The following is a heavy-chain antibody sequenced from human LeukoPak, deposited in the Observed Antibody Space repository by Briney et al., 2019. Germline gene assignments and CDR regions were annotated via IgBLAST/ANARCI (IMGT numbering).Heavy chain of an antibody. CDR3: AKHFGHGGSYYLDY. CDR2: ISGSGGST. V-gene: IGHV3-23*01. J-gene: IGHJ4*02. CDR1: GFTFSSYA. D-gene: IGHD1-26*01. Sequence: GGSLRLSCAASGFTFSSYAMSWVRQAPGKGLEWVSAISGSGGSTYYADSVKGRFTISRDNSKNTLYLQMNSLRAEDTAVYYCAKHFGHGGSYYLDYWGQGTLVTVSS.